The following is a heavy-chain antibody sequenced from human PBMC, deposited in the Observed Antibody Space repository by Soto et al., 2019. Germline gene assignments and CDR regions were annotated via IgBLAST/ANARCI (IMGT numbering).Heavy chain of an antibody. V-gene: IGHV1-46*01. CDR1: VYPLTSYY. CDR2: INPSGGST. D-gene: IGHD3-3*01. Sequence: VSVKLGCNASVYPLTSYYIDFVRKAPGHGLEGTGIINPSGGSTSYAQKFQGRVTMTRDTSTSTVYMELSSLRSEDTAVYYCARDRYYDFWSGYYTGIWYYGMDVWGQGTTVT. CDR3: ARDRYYDFWSGYYTGIWYYGMDV. J-gene: IGHJ6*02.